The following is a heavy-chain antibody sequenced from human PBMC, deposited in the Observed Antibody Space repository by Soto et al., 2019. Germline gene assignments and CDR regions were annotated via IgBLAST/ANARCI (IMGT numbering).Heavy chain of an antibody. CDR2: IYYSGST. CDR3: ARGPYYDFWSGYFDY. CDR1: GGSISSSSYY. D-gene: IGHD3-3*01. J-gene: IGHJ4*02. V-gene: IGHV4-39*01. Sequence: SETLSLTCTVSGGSISSSSYYWGWIRQPPGKGLEWIGSIYYSGSTYYNPSLKSRVTISVDTSKNQFSLKLGSVTAADTAVYYCARGPYYDFWSGYFDYWGQGTLVTVSS.